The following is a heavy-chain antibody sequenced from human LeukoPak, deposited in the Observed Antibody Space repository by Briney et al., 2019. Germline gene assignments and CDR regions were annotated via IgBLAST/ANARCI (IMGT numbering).Heavy chain of an antibody. V-gene: IGHV3-9*01. CDR3: AKGGYYDILTGYHFDY. D-gene: IGHD3-9*01. CDR1: GFTFDDYV. CDR2: ISWNSNSI. Sequence: GGSLRLSCAASGFTFDDYVMHWVRQAPGKGLEWVSGISWNSNSIDYADSVKGRFTISRDNAKNSLYLQMNSLRAEDTALYYCAKGGYYDILTGYHFDYWGQGTLVTVSS. J-gene: IGHJ4*02.